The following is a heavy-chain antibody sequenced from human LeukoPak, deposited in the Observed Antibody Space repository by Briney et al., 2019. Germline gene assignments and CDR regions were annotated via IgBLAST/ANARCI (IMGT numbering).Heavy chain of an antibody. Sequence: QPGRSLRLSCAASGFTFSSYAMHWVRQAPGKGLEWVAVISYDGSNKYYADSVKGRFTISRDNSKNTLYLQMNSLRAEGTAVYYCAKDSGSVLRFLEWLFPFDYWGQGTLVTVSS. J-gene: IGHJ4*02. CDR1: GFTFSSYA. V-gene: IGHV3-30-3*01. CDR3: AKDSGSVLRFLEWLFPFDY. CDR2: ISYDGSNK. D-gene: IGHD3-3*01.